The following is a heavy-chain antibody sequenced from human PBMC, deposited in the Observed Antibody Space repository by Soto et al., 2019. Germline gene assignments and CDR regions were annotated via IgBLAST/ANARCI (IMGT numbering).Heavy chain of an antibody. CDR1: GYSISSGYY. CDR2: VYHSGST. J-gene: IGHJ3*02. CDR3: ARDFRRSASYEHAFDI. Sequence: SETLSLTCAVSGYSISSGYYWGWIRQPPGKGLEWIGSVYHSGSTYSNPSLTSRVTISVDTSKNQFSLKLTSVTAADTAVYYCARDFRRSASYEHAFDIWGQGTMVTV. D-gene: IGHD1-26*01. V-gene: IGHV4-38-2*02.